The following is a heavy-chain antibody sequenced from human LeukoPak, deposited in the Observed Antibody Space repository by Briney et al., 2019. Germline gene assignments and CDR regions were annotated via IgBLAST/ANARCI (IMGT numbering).Heavy chain of an antibody. V-gene: IGHV3-23*01. D-gene: IGHD2-2*01. Sequence: GGSLRLSCAASGFPFSSYAMSWVRQAPGKGREGVSAISGSGGSTYYADSVKGRFTISRDNSKNTLYLQMNSLRAEDTAVYYCAKDAVPDCSSTSCRDYWGQGTLVTVSS. CDR2: ISGSGGST. CDR3: AKDAVPDCSSTSCRDY. CDR1: GFPFSSYA. J-gene: IGHJ4*02.